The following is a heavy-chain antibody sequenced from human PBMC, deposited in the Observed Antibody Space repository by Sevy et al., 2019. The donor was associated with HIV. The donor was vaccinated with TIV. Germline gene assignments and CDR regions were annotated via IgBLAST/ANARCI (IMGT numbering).Heavy chain of an antibody. CDR2: IYYSGST. J-gene: IGHJ4*02. CDR3: ARGGGVITMIVAEPYYFDY. D-gene: IGHD3-22*01. Sequence: SETLSLTCTVSGGSISSYYWSWIRQPPGKGLEWIGYIYYSGSTNYNPSLKSRVTISVDTSKNQFSLKLSFVTAGDTAVYYCARGGGVITMIVAEPYYFDYWGQGTLVTVSS. CDR1: GGSISSYY. V-gene: IGHV4-59*01.